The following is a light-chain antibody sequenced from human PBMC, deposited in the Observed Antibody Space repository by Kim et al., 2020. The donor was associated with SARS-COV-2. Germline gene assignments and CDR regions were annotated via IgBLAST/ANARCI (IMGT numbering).Light chain of an antibody. Sequence: VGDRVTMTCRARQSISSWLAWYQQKAGEAPKLLIYGASTLQSGVPSRFSGSGSGTDFTLTITSLQPEDVATYYCQQADGFPLTFGGGTKVDIK. CDR3: QQADGFPLT. J-gene: IGKJ4*01. V-gene: IGKV1-12*01. CDR1: QSISSW. CDR2: GAS.